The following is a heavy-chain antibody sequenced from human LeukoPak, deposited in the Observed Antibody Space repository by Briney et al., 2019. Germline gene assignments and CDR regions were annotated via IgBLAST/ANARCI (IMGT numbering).Heavy chain of an antibody. Sequence: ASVKVSCKASGYTFTSYGISWVLQAPGQGLEWMGWNSAYNGNTNYAQKLQGRVTMTTDTSTSTAYMELRSLRSDDTAVYYCARGAGDGDSGLLDYWGQGTLVTVSS. D-gene: IGHD3-10*01. CDR2: NSAYNGNT. J-gene: IGHJ4*02. CDR1: GYTFTSYG. CDR3: ARGAGDGDSGLLDY. V-gene: IGHV1-18*01.